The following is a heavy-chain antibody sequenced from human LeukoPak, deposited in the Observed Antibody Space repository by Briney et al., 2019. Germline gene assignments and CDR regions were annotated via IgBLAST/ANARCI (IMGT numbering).Heavy chain of an antibody. CDR1: GLTFSFFA. CDR2: ISYDGSTK. CDR3: AIMHPYYDGSGYWVQ. J-gene: IGHJ4*02. D-gene: IGHD3-22*01. V-gene: IGHV3-30*04. Sequence: GGSLRLSCAASGLTFSFFAMYWVRQAPGKGLEWVAVISYDGSTKYYPESVKGRFTISRDNPRNTLYMQMNSLRAEDTALYYCAIMHPYYDGSGYWVQWGQGTLVTVSS.